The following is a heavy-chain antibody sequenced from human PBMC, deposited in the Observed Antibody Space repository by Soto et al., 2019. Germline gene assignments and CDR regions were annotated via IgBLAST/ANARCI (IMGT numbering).Heavy chain of an antibody. CDR3: ARDGSYCGGDCYSVNEYFQH. CDR2: IIPIFGTA. CDR1: GGTFSSYA. J-gene: IGHJ1*01. Sequence: QVQLVQSGAEVKEPGSSVKVSCKASGGTFSSYAISWVRQAPGQGLEWMGGIIPIFGTANYAQKFQGRVTITADESTSTAYMELSSLRSEDKAVYYCARDGSYCGGDCYSVNEYFQHWGQGTPVTVSS. V-gene: IGHV1-69*12. D-gene: IGHD2-21*02.